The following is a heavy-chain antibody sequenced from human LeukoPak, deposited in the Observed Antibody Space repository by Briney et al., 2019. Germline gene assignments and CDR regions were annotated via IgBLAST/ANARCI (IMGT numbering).Heavy chain of an antibody. CDR2: IYFTGTT. J-gene: IGHJ4*02. D-gene: IGHD6-13*01. V-gene: IGHV4-39*07. CDR3: ARSGPQSSSSWFHSSY. Sequence: SETLSLTCSVSGESISTSSYYWGWIRQPPGKGLEWIGSIYFTGTTYYNPSLKSRITISVDTSKNQFSLKLTSVTAADTAVYYCARSGPQSSSSWFHSSYWGQGTLVTVSS. CDR1: GESISTSSYY.